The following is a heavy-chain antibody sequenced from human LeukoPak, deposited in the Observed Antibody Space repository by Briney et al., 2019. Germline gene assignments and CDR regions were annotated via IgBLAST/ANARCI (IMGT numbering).Heavy chain of an antibody. V-gene: IGHV1-2*02. D-gene: IGHD5-18*01. J-gene: IGHJ6*02. CDR2: INPNSGGT. Sequence: VASVKVPCKASGYTFTGYYMHWVRQAPGQGLEWMGWINPNSGGTNYAQKFQGRVTMTRDTSISTAYMELSRLRSDDTAVYYCARDPTAMVTSDYYYGMDVWGQGTTVTVSS. CDR3: ARDPTAMVTSDYYYGMDV. CDR1: GYTFTGYY.